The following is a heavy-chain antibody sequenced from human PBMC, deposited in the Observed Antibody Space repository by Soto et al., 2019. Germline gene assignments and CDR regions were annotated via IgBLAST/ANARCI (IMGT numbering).Heavy chain of an antibody. Sequence: SETLSLTCTVSGGSISSGGYYWSWIRQHPGKCLEWIGYIYYSGSTYYNPSLKSRVTISVDTSKNQFSLKLSSVTAADTAVYYCARAGLVGARAFDYWGQGTLVTVSS. J-gene: IGHJ4*02. CDR3: ARAGLVGARAFDY. D-gene: IGHD1-26*01. V-gene: IGHV4-31*03. CDR1: GGSISSGGYY. CDR2: IYYSGST.